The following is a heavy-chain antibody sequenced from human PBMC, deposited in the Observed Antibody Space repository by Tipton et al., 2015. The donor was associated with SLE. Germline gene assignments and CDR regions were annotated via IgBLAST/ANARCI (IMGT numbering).Heavy chain of an antibody. CDR2: INHSGST. CDR1: GFTFSDYY. V-gene: IGHV4-34*01. Sequence: LRLSCAASGFTFSDYYMSWIRQPPGKGLEWIGEINHSGSTNYNPSLKSRVTISVDTSKNQFSLKLSSVTAADTAVYYCARGQVVDYWGQGTLVTVSS. CDR3: ARGQVVDY. D-gene: IGHD2-21*01. J-gene: IGHJ4*02.